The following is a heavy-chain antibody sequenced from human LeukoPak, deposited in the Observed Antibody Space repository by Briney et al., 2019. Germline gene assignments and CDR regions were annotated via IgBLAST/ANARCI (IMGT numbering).Heavy chain of an antibody. Sequence: PSETLSLTCTVSGYSISSGYYWGWIRQPPGKGLEWIGSIYHSGSTYYNPSLKSRVTISVDTSKNQFSLKLSSVTAADTAVYYCARRGDDYGLSFDYWGQGTLVTVSS. CDR1: GYSISSGYY. V-gene: IGHV4-38-2*02. CDR2: IYHSGST. D-gene: IGHD4-17*01. CDR3: ARRGDDYGLSFDY. J-gene: IGHJ4*02.